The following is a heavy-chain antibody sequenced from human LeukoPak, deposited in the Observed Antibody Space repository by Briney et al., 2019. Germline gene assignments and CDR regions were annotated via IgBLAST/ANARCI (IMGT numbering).Heavy chain of an antibody. CDR2: IIPIFGTA. CDR3: ARTYYDFWSGYYKGTYYYYYYMDV. D-gene: IGHD3-3*01. J-gene: IGHJ6*03. Sequence: GASVKVSCKASGGTFSSYAISWVRQAPGQGLEWMGGIIPIFGTANYAQKFQGRVTITADKSTSTAYMELSSLRSEDTAVYYCARTYYDFWSGYYKGTYYYYYYMDVWGKGTTVTVSS. V-gene: IGHV1-69*06. CDR1: GGTFSSYA.